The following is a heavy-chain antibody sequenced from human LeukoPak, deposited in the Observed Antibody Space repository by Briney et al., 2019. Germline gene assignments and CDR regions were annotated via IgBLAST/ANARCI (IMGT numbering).Heavy chain of an antibody. CDR2: IYYSGST. Sequence: SETLSLTCTVSGGSISSYYWSWIRQPPGKGLEWIGYIYYSGSTNYNPSLKSGVTISVDTSKNQFSLKLSSVTAADTAVYYCARAISGYTEHTWFDPWGQGTLVTVSS. CDR3: ARAISGYTEHTWFDP. CDR1: GGSISSYY. D-gene: IGHD3-22*01. V-gene: IGHV4-59*01. J-gene: IGHJ5*02.